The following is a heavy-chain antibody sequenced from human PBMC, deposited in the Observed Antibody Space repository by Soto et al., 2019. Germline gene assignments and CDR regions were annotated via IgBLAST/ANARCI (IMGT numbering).Heavy chain of an antibody. D-gene: IGHD2-15*01. J-gene: IGHJ4*02. CDR2: INPNSGGT. Sequence: ASVKVSCKTSGYTFNGYYFHWVRRAPGQGLERRGWINPNSGGTNSAQKFQVWVTMTRDTSISTAYMELGRLRSDDTAVYYCARDSCSGGSCHWRDYWGQGTPVTVSS. CDR3: ARDSCSGGSCHWRDY. V-gene: IGHV1-2*04. CDR1: GYTFNGYY.